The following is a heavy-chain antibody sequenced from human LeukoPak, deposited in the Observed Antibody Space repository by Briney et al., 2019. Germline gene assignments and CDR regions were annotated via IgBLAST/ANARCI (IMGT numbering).Heavy chain of an antibody. CDR3: AKDFPILSTTPSYYYFMDV. CDR1: GFTFSSYA. Sequence: PGGSLRLSCAASGFTFSSYAMSWVRQAPGKGLECVSAISGSGGSTYYADSVKGRFTISRDNSKNTLYLQMNNLRAEDTAVYYCAKDFPILSTTPSYYYFMDVWGKGTTVTVSS. CDR2: ISGSGGST. V-gene: IGHV3-23*01. J-gene: IGHJ6*03. D-gene: IGHD1-14*01.